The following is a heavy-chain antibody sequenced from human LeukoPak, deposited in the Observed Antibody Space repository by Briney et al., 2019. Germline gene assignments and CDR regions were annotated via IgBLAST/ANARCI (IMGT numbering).Heavy chain of an antibody. CDR2: IRYDGSNK. Sequence: GGSLRLSCAAPGFAFSSYGMHWVRQAPGKGLEWVAFIRYDGSNKYYADSVKGRFTISRDNSKNTLYLQMNSLRAEDTAVYYCAKPRLRYFDWLSSLDYWGQGTLVTVSS. J-gene: IGHJ4*02. V-gene: IGHV3-30*02. CDR1: GFAFSSYG. D-gene: IGHD3-9*01. CDR3: AKPRLRYFDWLSSLDY.